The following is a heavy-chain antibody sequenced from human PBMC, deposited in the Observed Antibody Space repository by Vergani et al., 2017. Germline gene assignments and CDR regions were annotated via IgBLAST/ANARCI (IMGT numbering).Heavy chain of an antibody. D-gene: IGHD3-10*01. Sequence: QVQLVQSGAEVKKPGASVKVSCKASGYTFTGYYMHWVRQAPGQGLVWMGWINPNSGGTNYAQKFQGRVTMTRDTSISKAYMELSRLRSDDTAVYYCARDLGYYGSGSVDYWGQGTLVTVSS. CDR2: INPNSGGT. CDR1: GYTFTGYY. J-gene: IGHJ4*02. V-gene: IGHV1-2*02. CDR3: ARDLGYYGSGSVDY.